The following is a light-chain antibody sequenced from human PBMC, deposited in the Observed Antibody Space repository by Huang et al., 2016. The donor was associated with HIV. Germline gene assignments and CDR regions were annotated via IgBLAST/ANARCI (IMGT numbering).Light chain of an antibody. CDR2: GAF. CDR3: HQYNNWPPWT. J-gene: IGKJ1*01. CDR1: QCVSSN. V-gene: IGKV3-15*01. Sequence: ETVMTQTPATLSVSPGERATLFCRASQCVSSNLAWYQHKPGQAPRLLTYGAFTRPPGFPGKFSGSGSGTGFTLTLSSLQSEDFAVYYCHQYNNWPPWTFGQGTKVEIK.